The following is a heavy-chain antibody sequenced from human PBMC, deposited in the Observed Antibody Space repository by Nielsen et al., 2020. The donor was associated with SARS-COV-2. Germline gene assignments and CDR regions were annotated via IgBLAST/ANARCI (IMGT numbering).Heavy chain of an antibody. CDR1: GFTFSSYS. J-gene: IGHJ6*02. V-gene: IGHV3-74*01. Sequence: GESLKISCAASGFTFSSYSMNWVRQAPGKGLVWVSRINSDGSSTSYADSVKGRFTISRDNAKNSLYLQMNSLRAEDTAVYYCAREETGFITIFGVVSRYGMDVWGQGTTVTVSS. D-gene: IGHD3-3*01. CDR2: INSDGSST. CDR3: AREETGFITIFGVVSRYGMDV.